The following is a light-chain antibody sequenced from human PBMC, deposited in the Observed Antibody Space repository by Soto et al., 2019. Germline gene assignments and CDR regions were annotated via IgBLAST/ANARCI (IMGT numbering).Light chain of an antibody. V-gene: IGKV3-20*01. J-gene: IGKJ2*01. CDR1: QSVSSAY. CDR2: AAS. Sequence: EIVLTQSPGTLSLSPGERATLSCRASQSVSSAYLAWYQHKPGQPPTLLIYAASSRVTGIPDRFSGSGSGTDFTLTISRLEPEDFAVYYCQFFGSSRYTFGQGTKLEIK. CDR3: QFFGSSRYT.